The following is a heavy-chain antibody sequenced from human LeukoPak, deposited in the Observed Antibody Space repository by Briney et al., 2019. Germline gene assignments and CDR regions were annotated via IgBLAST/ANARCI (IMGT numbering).Heavy chain of an antibody. Sequence: PGGSLRLSCAASGFTFSSYAMHWVRQAPGKGLEWVAVISYDGSNKYYADSVKGRFTISRGNSKNTLYLQMNSLRAEDTAVYYCARDLNYGSGIDYWGQGTLVTVSS. CDR3: ARDLNYGSGIDY. CDR2: ISYDGSNK. J-gene: IGHJ4*02. D-gene: IGHD3-10*01. CDR1: GFTFSSYA. V-gene: IGHV3-30-3*01.